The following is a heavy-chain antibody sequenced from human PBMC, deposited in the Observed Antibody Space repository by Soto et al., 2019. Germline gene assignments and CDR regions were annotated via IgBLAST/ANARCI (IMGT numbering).Heavy chain of an antibody. D-gene: IGHD4-17*01. J-gene: IGHJ4*02. V-gene: IGHV1-69*08. CDR1: GGTFSSYT. CDR2: IIPILGIA. Sequence: QVQLVQSGAEVKKPGSSVKVSCKASGGTFSSYTISWVRQAPGQGLEWMGRIIPILGIANYAQKFQGRVTITADKSXXTAYMELSRLRSEDTAVYYCAREVSYDYGDYPLGYWGQGTLVTVSS. CDR3: AREVSYDYGDYPLGY.